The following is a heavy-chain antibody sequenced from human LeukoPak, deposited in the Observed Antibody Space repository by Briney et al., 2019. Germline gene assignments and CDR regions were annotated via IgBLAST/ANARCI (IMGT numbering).Heavy chain of an antibody. CDR3: ARSYCSSTSCYPLDY. CDR1: GFTFSSYA. Sequence: PGGSLRVSCAASGFTFSSYAMSWVRQAPGKGLEWVSAISGSGGSTYYADSVKGGFTISRDNSKNALYLQMNSLRAEDTAVYYCARSYCSSTSCYPLDYWGQGTLVTVSS. V-gene: IGHV3-23*01. J-gene: IGHJ4*02. D-gene: IGHD2-2*01. CDR2: ISGSGGST.